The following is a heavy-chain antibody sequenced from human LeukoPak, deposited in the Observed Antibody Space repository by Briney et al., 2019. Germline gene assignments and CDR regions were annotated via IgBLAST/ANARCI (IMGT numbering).Heavy chain of an antibody. CDR1: GFAFSSYA. D-gene: IGHD4-23*01. CDR3: AKGGAYGGDFDY. CDR2: ISGSGGST. V-gene: IGHV3-23*01. Sequence: PGGSLRLSCAASGFAFSSYAMSWVRQAPGKGLEWVSAISGSGGSTYYADSVKGRFTISRDNSKNTLYLQMNSLRAEDTAVYYCAKGGAYGGDFDYWGQGTLVTVSS. J-gene: IGHJ4*02.